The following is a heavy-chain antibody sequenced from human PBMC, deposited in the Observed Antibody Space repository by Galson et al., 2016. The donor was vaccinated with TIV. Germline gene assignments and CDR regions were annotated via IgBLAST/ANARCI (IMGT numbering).Heavy chain of an antibody. J-gene: IGHJ4*01. CDR2: IWYDGSKE. V-gene: IGHV3-33*01. CDR1: GFSFSTYG. CDR3: ARGSGWGYFDS. D-gene: IGHD6-19*01. Sequence: SLRLSCAASGFSFSTYGMHWVRQAPGKGLEWVANIWYDGSKEYYDESMKGRFSISRDNPKKILFLQMNSLTVEDTAVYYCARGSGWGYFDSWGHGTLVTVSS.